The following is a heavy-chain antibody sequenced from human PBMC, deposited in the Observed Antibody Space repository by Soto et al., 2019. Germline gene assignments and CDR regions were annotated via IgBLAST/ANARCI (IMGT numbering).Heavy chain of an antibody. CDR2: ISYDGSNK. V-gene: IGHV3-30-3*01. CDR3: ARESRVVNPDLKEG. D-gene: IGHD2-21*01. Sequence: GGSLRLSCAASGFTFSSYAMHWVRQAPGKGLEWVAVISYDGSNKYYADSVKGRFTISRDNSKNTLYLQMNTLTAKDTAVYYFARESRVVNPDLKEGCGQGTTV. CDR1: GFTFSSYA. J-gene: IGHJ6*02.